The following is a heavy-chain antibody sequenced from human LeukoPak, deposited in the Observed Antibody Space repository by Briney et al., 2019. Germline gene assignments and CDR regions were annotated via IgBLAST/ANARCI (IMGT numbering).Heavy chain of an antibody. Sequence: APVKVSCKASVYTFTNYYIHWVRQAPGQGLEWMGIINPNGGATNYAQKFQDRVTMTRDTSTTTVYMELSSLRSEDTAVYYCARDVRAGYVYYFDYWGQGTLVTVSS. J-gene: IGHJ4*02. CDR3: ARDVRAGYVYYFDY. CDR1: VYTFTNYY. D-gene: IGHD5-12*01. CDR2: INPNGGAT. V-gene: IGHV1-46*01.